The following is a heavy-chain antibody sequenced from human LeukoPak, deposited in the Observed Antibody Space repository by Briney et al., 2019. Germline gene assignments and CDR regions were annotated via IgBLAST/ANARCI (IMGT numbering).Heavy chain of an antibody. J-gene: IGHJ5*02. CDR1: GGSISSYY. CDR3: ARVGDSSGYENWFDP. CDR2: IYTSGST. Sequence: TSETLSLTCTVSGGSISSYYWSWIRQPAGKGLEWIGRIYTSGSTNYNPSLESRVTMSVDTSSNQFSLKLSSVTAADTAVYYCARVGDSSGYENWFDPWGQGTLATVSS. D-gene: IGHD3-22*01. V-gene: IGHV4-4*07.